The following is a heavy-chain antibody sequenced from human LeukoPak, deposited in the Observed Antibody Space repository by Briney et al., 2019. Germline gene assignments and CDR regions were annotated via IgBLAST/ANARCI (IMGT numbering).Heavy chain of an antibody. D-gene: IGHD3-22*01. J-gene: IGHJ4*02. CDR1: GFTFSSYV. CDR2: ISSDGSNK. Sequence: PGTSLRLSCAASGFTFSSYVMHWVRQAPGKGLEWVAAISSDGSNKYSEHGRFTISRDNSKNTLYLQMISLRAEDTAVYYCAGSYPYYDTSGSDYWGQGTLVTVSS. V-gene: IGHV3-30*04. CDR3: AGSYPYYDTSGSDY.